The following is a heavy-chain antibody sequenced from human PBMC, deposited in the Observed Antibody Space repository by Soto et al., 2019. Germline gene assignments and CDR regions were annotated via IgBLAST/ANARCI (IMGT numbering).Heavy chain of an antibody. V-gene: IGHV1-58*02. J-gene: IGHJ4*02. CDR3: AAPHYYDSSGYLPDFDY. D-gene: IGHD3-22*01. Sequence: GGSVKVSCKASGFTFTSSAMQWVRQARGQRLEWIGWIVVGSGNTNYAQKFQERVTITRDMSTSTAYMELSSLRSEDTAVYYCAAPHYYDSSGYLPDFDYWGQGTLVTVSS. CDR2: IVVGSGNT. CDR1: GFTFTSSA.